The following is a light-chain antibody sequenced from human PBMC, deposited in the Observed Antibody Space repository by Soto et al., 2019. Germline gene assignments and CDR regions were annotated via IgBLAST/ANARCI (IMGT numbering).Light chain of an antibody. CDR3: AAWDASLNGVV. V-gene: IGLV1-44*01. CDR2: NNN. J-gene: IGLJ2*01. Sequence: QPVLTQAPSASGTPGQRVTISCSGSSSNIGSDSVNWYQQLPGTAPKLLIYNNNQRPSGVPDRFSGSKSGTSASLAISGLQSEDEADYYCAAWDASLNGVVFGGGTQLTVL. CDR1: SSNIGSDS.